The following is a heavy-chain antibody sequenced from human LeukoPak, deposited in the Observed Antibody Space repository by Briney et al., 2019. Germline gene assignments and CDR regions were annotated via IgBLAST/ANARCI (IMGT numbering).Heavy chain of an antibody. Sequence: GESLKISCKGSGYSFTTYWIGWVRQVPGRGLEWMGIIYPGDSDTRYGPSFQGQVTISADKSISTAYLQWSSLKASDTAMYYCARQFRDSSGYYSYYFDYWGQGTLVTVSS. D-gene: IGHD3-22*01. CDR1: GYSFTTYW. J-gene: IGHJ4*02. V-gene: IGHV5-51*01. CDR2: IYPGDSDT. CDR3: ARQFRDSSGYYSYYFDY.